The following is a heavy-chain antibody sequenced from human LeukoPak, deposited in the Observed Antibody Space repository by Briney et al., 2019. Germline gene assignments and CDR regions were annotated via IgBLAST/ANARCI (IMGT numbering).Heavy chain of an antibody. CDR1: GYTFTGYY. J-gene: IGHJ4*02. Sequence: ASVKVSCKASGYTFTGYYMHWVRQAPGQGLEWMGWINPNSGGTNYAQKFQGRVAMTRDTSISTAYMELSRLRSDDTAVYYCARVLDYGDYGGYWGQGTLVTVSS. D-gene: IGHD4-17*01. V-gene: IGHV1-2*02. CDR2: INPNSGGT. CDR3: ARVLDYGDYGGY.